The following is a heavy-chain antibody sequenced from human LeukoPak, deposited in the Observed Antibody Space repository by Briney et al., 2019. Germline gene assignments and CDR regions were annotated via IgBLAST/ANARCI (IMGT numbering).Heavy chain of an antibody. D-gene: IGHD3-10*01. J-gene: IGHJ6*03. CDR1: GGSISSSSYY. V-gene: IGHV4-39*07. CDR2: IEYSGST. CDR3: ARELDYYGSGSYLPLYSYYMDV. Sequence: SETLSLTCTVSGGSISSSSYYWGWIRQPPGKGLEWIGSIEYSGSTNYNPSLKSRVTMSVDTSKNQFSLKLSSVTAAHTAVYSCARELDYYGSGSYLPLYSYYMDVWGKGTTVTISS.